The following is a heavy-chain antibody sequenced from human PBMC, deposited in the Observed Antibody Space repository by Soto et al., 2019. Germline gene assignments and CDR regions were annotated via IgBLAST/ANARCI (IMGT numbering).Heavy chain of an antibody. Sequence: KASETLSLTCTVSGGSISSGDYYWNWIRQPPGKGLEWIGYIYYTGTTKYNPSLKSRATLSVDTAKNRFSLNLTSLTAADTAVYYCARGDWFHPWGQGTLVTAPQ. V-gene: IGHV4-30-4*01. CDR2: IYYTGTT. CDR1: GGSISSGDYY. CDR3: ARGDWFHP. J-gene: IGHJ5*02.